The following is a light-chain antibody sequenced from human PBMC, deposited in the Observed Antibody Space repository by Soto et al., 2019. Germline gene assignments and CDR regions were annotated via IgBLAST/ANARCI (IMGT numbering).Light chain of an antibody. Sequence: EVVLTQSPGTLSLSPGEIATLSCRASQSVSFTHVAWYQQTPGQSPRLLISGASNRATGIPDRFAGSGSGTDFTLTISRLEPEDFAVYYCQQYGRSPTTFGPGTKVEIK. CDR3: QQYGRSPTT. CDR2: GAS. CDR1: QSVSFTH. V-gene: IGKV3-20*01. J-gene: IGKJ3*01.